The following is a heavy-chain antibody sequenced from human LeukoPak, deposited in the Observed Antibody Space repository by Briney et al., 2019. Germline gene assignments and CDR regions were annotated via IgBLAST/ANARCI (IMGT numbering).Heavy chain of an antibody. V-gene: IGHV3-30*03. CDR2: ISYDGSNK. CDR3: ASDPVSRLHTHEYYYYYYMDV. J-gene: IGHJ6*03. CDR1: GFTFSSYG. Sequence: PGGSLRLSCAASGFTFSSYGMHWVRQAPGKGLEWVAVISYDGSNKYYADSVKGRFTISRDNAKNSLYLQMNSLRAEDTAVYYCASDPVSRLHTHEYYYYYYMDVWGKGTTVTVSS. D-gene: IGHD4-11*01.